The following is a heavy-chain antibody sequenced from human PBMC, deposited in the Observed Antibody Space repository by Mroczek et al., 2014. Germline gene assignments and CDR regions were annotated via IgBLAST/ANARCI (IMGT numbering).Heavy chain of an antibody. CDR1: GGSISSISYY. D-gene: IGHD6-13*01. V-gene: IGHV4-39*01. CDR2: IHYSGTS. J-gene: IGHJ4*02. Sequence: QVQLQQWGPGLVKPSETLSLTCTVSGGSISSISYYWGWIRQPPGKGLEWIGTIHYSGTSYYNPSLKSRVTISIDTSKNQFSLQLNSVTAADTAVFYCARLVASAPGXFFWGQGTLVTVSS. CDR3: ARLVASAPGXFF.